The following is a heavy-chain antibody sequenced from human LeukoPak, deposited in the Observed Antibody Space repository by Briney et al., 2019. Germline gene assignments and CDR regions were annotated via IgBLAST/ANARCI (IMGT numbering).Heavy chain of an antibody. D-gene: IGHD3-10*01. Sequence: GGSLRLSCAASGFTFSSYAMHWVRQAPGKGLEWVAVISYDGSNKYYADSVKGRFTISRDNSKNTLYLQMNSLRAEDTAVYYCARDYGSGSYSTYYFDYWGQGTLVTVYS. J-gene: IGHJ4*02. CDR1: GFTFSSYA. CDR3: ARDYGSGSYSTYYFDY. CDR2: ISYDGSNK. V-gene: IGHV3-30*04.